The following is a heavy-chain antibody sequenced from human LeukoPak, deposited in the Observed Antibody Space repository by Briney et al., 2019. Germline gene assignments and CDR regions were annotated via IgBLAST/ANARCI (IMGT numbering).Heavy chain of an antibody. CDR1: GASMSDYY. CDR3: VRRVRYFGQNDY. D-gene: IGHD3-9*01. V-gene: IGHV4-59*08. J-gene: IGHJ4*02. CDR2: IYYTGST. Sequence: SETLSLTCTVSGASMSDYYWSWIRQPPGKGLEWIGYIYYTGSTNYNPSLKSRVTMSVDTSKNQISLKLSSVTAGDSAVYYCVRRVRYFGQNDYWGQGTLVTVSS.